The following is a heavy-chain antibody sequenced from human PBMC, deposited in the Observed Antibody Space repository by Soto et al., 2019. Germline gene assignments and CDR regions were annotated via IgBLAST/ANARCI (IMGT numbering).Heavy chain of an antibody. D-gene: IGHD6-19*01. V-gene: IGHV4-38-2*01. Sequence: SETLSLTFAVSNSSINSRFYWGWIRPPPGKGLEWIASIYHSGSTHYNPSLKSRATISVDTSNNQFSLRLSSVTAADTAVYYCARNTSGRNFDYGGQGTQVTVSS. CDR2: IYHSGST. CDR3: ARNTSGRNFDY. J-gene: IGHJ4*02. CDR1: NSSINSRFY.